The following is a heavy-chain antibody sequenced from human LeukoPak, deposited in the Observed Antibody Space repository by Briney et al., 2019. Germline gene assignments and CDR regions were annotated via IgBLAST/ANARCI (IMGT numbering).Heavy chain of an antibody. J-gene: IGHJ6*03. CDR1: GFTFSSYA. V-gene: IGHV3-23*01. CDR2: ISGSGGST. D-gene: IGHD3-10*01. Sequence: GGSLRLSCAASGFTFSSYAMSWVRQAPGKGLEWVSAISGSGGSTYYADSVKGRFTISRDNSKNTLYLQMNSLRAEDTAVYYCAKRGHPHYGSGSYYTLSLDYYYYMDVWGKGTTVTVSS. CDR3: AKRGHPHYGSGSYYTLSLDYYYYMDV.